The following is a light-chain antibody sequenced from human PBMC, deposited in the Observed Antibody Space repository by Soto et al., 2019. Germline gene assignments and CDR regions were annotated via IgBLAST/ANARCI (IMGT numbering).Light chain of an antibody. J-gene: IGLJ3*02. CDR2: DVT. CDR3: CSYAGSYNWV. CDR1: SSDVGGYNY. Sequence: QSVLTQPRSVSGSPGQSVTISCTGTSSDVGGYNYVSWYQHHPGKAPKLMIYDVTKRPSGVPDRFSGSKSGNTASLTISGLQAEDEADYYCCSYAGSYNWVFGGGTQLTVL. V-gene: IGLV2-11*01.